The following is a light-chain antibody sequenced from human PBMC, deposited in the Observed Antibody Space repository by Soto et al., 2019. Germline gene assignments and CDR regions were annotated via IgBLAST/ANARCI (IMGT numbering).Light chain of an antibody. J-gene: IGKJ1*01. CDR1: QDIKYD. V-gene: IGKV1-17*01. Sequence: DIQVTQSPSSLSASVGNKVTITCRASQDIKYDLGWYQQKPGTAPKRLIYSASSLQSGVPSRFSGSGSETEFILTISSLQPEDFATYYCLQYRSFPWTFGQGTKVEIK. CDR3: LQYRSFPWT. CDR2: SAS.